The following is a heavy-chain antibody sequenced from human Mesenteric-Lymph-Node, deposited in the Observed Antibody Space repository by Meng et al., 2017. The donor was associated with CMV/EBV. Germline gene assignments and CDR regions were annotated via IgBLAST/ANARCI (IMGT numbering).Heavy chain of an antibody. CDR1: AFSFSDNY. J-gene: IGHJ6*02. CDR2: ISPSGTVK. Sequence: GGSLRLSCAASAFSFSDNYMTWIRQAPGKGLEWVSYISPSGTVKYYADSVQGRFIISRDDAKNSVYLQMNSLRAEDTAVYYCAKLREQWLQYYYYGMDVWGQGTTVTVSS. CDR3: AKLREQWLQYYYYGMDV. D-gene: IGHD6-19*01. V-gene: IGHV3-11*01.